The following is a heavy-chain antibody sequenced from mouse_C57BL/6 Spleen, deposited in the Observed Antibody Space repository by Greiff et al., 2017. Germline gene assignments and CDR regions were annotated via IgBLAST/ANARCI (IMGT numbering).Heavy chain of an antibody. CDR3: ARHYYGRSYDAMDY. V-gene: IGHV5-17*01. D-gene: IGHD1-1*01. Sequence: EVTLVESGGGLVKPGGSLKLSCAASGFTFSDYGMHWVRQAPETGLEWVAYISSGSSTIYYADTVKGRFPISSDNAKNTLFLQMTSLRSEDTAMYYCARHYYGRSYDAMDYWGQGTSVTVSS. J-gene: IGHJ4*01. CDR1: GFTFSDYG. CDR2: ISSGSSTI.